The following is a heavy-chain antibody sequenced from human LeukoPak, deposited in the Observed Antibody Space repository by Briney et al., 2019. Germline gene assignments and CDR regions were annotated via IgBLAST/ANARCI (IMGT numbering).Heavy chain of an antibody. Sequence: ASVKVSCTASGYTFTGYYMHWVRQAPGQGLEWMGWINPNSGGTNYAQKFQGRVTMTRDTSISTAYMELRRLRSDDTAVYYCARDGCSSTSCHQRLNWFDPWGQGTLVTVPS. CDR2: INPNSGGT. J-gene: IGHJ5*02. CDR3: ARDGCSSTSCHQRLNWFDP. V-gene: IGHV1-2*02. D-gene: IGHD2-2*01. CDR1: GYTFTGYY.